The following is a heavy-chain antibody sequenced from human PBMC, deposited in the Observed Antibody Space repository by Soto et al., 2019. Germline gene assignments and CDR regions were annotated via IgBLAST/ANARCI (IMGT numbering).Heavy chain of an antibody. D-gene: IGHD1-7*01. CDR2: ISSSGRTM. V-gene: IGHV3-48*03. CDR1: GFTFSSYE. Sequence: GGSLRLSCAASGFTFSSYEMNWVRQAPGKGLEWVSYISSSGRTMYYADSVKGRFTISRDNAKNSLYLQMNSLRADDTAVYYCARDPDPGTSSYLGQGTLITVSS. J-gene: IGHJ4*02. CDR3: ARDPDPGTSSY.